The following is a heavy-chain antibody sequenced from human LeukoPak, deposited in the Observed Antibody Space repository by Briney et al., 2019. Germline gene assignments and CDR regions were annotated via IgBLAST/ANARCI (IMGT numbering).Heavy chain of an antibody. CDR1: GYTFTRYA. CDR2: VNARNGNT. J-gene: IGHJ4*02. CDR3: ARASRYCSGGSCYFLPFDY. V-gene: IGHV1-3*01. Sequence: ASVKVSCKASGYTFTRYAIHCVRQAPGHRLEWMGWVNARNGNTKYTQKFQGRVTITRDTSASTAYMELSSLRSEDTAVYYCARASRYCSGGSCYFLPFDYWGQGTLVTVSS. D-gene: IGHD2-15*01.